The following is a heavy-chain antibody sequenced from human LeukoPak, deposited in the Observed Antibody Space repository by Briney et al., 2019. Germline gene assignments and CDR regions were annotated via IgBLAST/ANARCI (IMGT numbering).Heavy chain of an antibody. CDR2: LNEDGGYT. CDR1: GFTFSIYA. J-gene: IGHJ4*02. CDR3: AKDLGRYRNNYFDY. V-gene: IGHV3-23*01. Sequence: GGSLRLSCAASGFTFSIYAMSWVRQAPGKGLAWVSGLNEDGGYTYYADSVKGRFTISRDNSENTLYLQMSSLRAEDTAVYYCAKDLGRYRNNYFDYWGQGTLVTVSS. D-gene: IGHD1-26*01.